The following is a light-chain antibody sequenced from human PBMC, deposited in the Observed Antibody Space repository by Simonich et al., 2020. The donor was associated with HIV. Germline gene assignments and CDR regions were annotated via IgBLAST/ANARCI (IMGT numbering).Light chain of an antibody. V-gene: IGKV3-15*01. CDR1: QSVSSN. J-gene: IGKJ4*01. CDR2: DAS. CDR3: QQYNNRPLT. Sequence: IVMTQSPATLSVSPGERATLSCRSSQSVSSNLAWYQQKPCQAPRLLIFDASTRATGVPAKFSGSGSGTEFTLTISSIQSEDFAVYYCQQYNNRPLTFGGGTKVEIK.